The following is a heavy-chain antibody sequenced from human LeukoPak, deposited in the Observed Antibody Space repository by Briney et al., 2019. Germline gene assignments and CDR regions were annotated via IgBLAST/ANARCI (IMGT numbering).Heavy chain of an antibody. J-gene: IGHJ3*01. CDR2: IDYSGST. V-gene: IGHV4-59*08. Sequence: NTSETLSLTCTVSGGSISTYYWSWNRQPPGKGLEWIGYIDYSGSTNYNPSLKSRVTISVDTSKNQFSLKLSSVTAADTAVYYCARPVPYGGTTIGSDAFDVWGQGTKVTVSS. CDR1: GGSISTYY. CDR3: ARPVPYGGTTIGSDAFDV. D-gene: IGHD4-23*01.